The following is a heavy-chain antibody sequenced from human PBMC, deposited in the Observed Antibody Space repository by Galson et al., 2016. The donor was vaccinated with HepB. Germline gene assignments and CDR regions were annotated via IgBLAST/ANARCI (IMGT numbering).Heavy chain of an antibody. Sequence: VKVSCKASGFTSSGSALHWVRQAPGQRLEWIGWIVVGSGSTNYAQKFHERVTITRDMSTSTTHMEVSSLRSEDTAVYYCAVEVLIGHAHFDYWGLGTLVTVSS. D-gene: IGHD3-9*01. CDR1: GFTSSGSA. CDR2: IVVGSGST. V-gene: IGHV1-58*01. CDR3: AVEVLIGHAHFDY. J-gene: IGHJ4*02.